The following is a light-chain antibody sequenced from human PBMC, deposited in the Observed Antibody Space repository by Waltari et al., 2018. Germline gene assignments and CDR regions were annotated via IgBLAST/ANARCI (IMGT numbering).Light chain of an antibody. Sequence: DIQMTQSPSSVSASVGDRVIITCRASQDIRTWLAWYQQRVGKAPKLLIYGASRLQSGVPSRFSGSRSGTDFILAISSLQPEDCGTFYCQQGNSFPYTFGQGTKLEI. CDR3: QQGNSFPYT. CDR1: QDIRTW. V-gene: IGKV1-12*01. CDR2: GAS. J-gene: IGKJ2*01.